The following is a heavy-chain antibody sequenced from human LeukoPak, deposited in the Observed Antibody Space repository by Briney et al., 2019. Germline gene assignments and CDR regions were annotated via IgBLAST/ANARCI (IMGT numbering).Heavy chain of an antibody. CDR2: TKQDGGET. J-gene: IGHJ6*03. V-gene: IGHV3-7*01. CDR3: ARGTYSFSSTSYYLYYMDV. CDR1: GFTFSNYW. D-gene: IGHD5-18*01. Sequence: GGSLRLSCAASGFTFSNYWMTWVRQAPGKGLEWVANTKQDGGETYYVDSVKGRFTISRDNAKNSLYLQMNSLRAEDTALYFCARGTYSFSSTSYYLYYMDVWGRGTTVTVSS.